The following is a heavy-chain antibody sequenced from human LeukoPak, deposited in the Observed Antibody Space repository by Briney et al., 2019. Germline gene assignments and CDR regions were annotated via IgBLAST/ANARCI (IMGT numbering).Heavy chain of an antibody. CDR2: VNADGSSI. D-gene: IGHD3-16*01. CDR3: SRGESYGDN. J-gene: IGHJ4*02. V-gene: IGHV3-74*01. CDR1: GFTFSNYW. Sequence: GGSLRLSCAASGFTFSNYWMNWVRQVPEKGLVWISRVNADGSSITYANSVKGRFTGSRDNAKNTLYLQMNRLIVEDTAVYYCSRGESYGDNWGQGILVTVSS.